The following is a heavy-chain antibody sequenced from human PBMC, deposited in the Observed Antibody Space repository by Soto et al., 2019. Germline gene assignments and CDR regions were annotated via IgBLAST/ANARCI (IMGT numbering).Heavy chain of an antibody. V-gene: IGHV3-23*01. CDR3: AKERGIVGATVEPRVLQF. D-gene: IGHD1-26*01. CDR1: GFTFSSYA. CDR2: ISGSGGST. J-gene: IGHJ4*02. Sequence: PGGSLRLSCAASGFTFSSYAMSWVRQAPGKGLEWVSAISGSGGSTYYADSVKGRFTISRDNSKNTLYLQMNSLRAEDTAVYYCAKERGIVGATVEPRVLQFWGQGTLVTVPQ.